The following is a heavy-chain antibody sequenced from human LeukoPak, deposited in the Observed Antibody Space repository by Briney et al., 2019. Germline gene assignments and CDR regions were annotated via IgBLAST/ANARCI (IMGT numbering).Heavy chain of an antibody. CDR1: GFTFSSYG. J-gene: IGHJ4*02. V-gene: IGHV3-30*02. CDR2: IRYDGSNK. D-gene: IGHD3-10*01. CDR3: AKVPDYYGSGRYH. Sequence: GGSLRLSCAASGFTFSSYGMHWVRQAPGKGLEWVAFIRYDGSNKYYADSVKGRFTISRDNAKNSLYLQMNSLRAEDTAVYYCAKVPDYYGSGRYHWGQGTLVTVSS.